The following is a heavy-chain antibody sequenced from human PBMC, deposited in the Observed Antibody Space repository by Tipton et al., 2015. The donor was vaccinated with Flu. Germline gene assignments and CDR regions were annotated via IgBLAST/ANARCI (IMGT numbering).Heavy chain of an antibody. Sequence: QLVQSGAEVKEPGESLKISCKASGYNFANYWIVWVRQMPGRGLELMGTIYPDDSDTRYTPSFQGQVTISVDKSINTAYLQLSRLRASDTALYFCAGRAGSTYGTNWFPPWGQGTLVTVSS. D-gene: IGHD1/OR15-1a*01. CDR1: GYNFANYW. CDR3: AGRAGSTYGTNWFPP. V-gene: IGHV5-51*01. J-gene: IGHJ5*02. CDR2: IYPDDSDT.